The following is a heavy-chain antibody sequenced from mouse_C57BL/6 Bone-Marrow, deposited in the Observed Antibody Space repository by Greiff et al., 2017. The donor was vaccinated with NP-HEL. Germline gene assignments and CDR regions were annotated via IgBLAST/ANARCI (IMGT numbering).Heavy chain of an antibody. V-gene: IGHV1-50*01. CDR3: ARGPYYYAMDY. Sequence: QVQLKQPGAELEKPGASVKLSCKASGYTFTSYWMQWVKQRPGQGLEWIGEIDPSDSYTNYNQKFKGKATLTVDTSSSTAYMQLSSLTSEDSAVYYCARGPYYYAMDYWGQGTSVTVSS. CDR1: GYTFTSYW. J-gene: IGHJ4*01. CDR2: IDPSDSYT.